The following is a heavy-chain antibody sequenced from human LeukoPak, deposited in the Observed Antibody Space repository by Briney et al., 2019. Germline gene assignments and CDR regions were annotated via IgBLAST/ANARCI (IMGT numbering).Heavy chain of an antibody. CDR2: IHNSGRT. CDR3: ARHGTISSESYFDY. Sequence: SVTLSLTCSVSGVSVSSYYWSWLRQSPGKGLEWIGYIHNSGRTNYNPSLKSRVTGFVDTSKNQVSLRLSSVTAADTAVYYCARHGTISSESYFDYWGQGALVTVSS. D-gene: IGHD1-14*01. V-gene: IGHV4-59*08. CDR1: GVSVSSYY. J-gene: IGHJ4*02.